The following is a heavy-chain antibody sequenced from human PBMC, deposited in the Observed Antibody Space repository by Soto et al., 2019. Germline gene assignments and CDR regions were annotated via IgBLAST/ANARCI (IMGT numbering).Heavy chain of an antibody. Sequence: QVQLQESGPGLVKPSQTLSLTCTVSGGSISSGGYYWSWIRQHPGKGLEWIGYIDYSGSTYYNPSLKSRVTISVDTSKNQFSLKLSSVTAADTAVYYCARGDVDTAMDNYYGMDVWGQGTTVTVSS. CDR2: IDYSGST. CDR1: GGSISSGGYY. J-gene: IGHJ6*02. CDR3: ARGDVDTAMDNYYGMDV. V-gene: IGHV4-31*03. D-gene: IGHD5-18*01.